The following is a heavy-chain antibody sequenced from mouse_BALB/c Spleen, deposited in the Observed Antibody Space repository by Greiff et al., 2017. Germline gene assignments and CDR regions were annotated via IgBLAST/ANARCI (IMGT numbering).Heavy chain of an antibody. D-gene: IGHD3-3*01. Sequence: EVQLVESGPGLVKPSQSLSLTCSVTGYSITSGYYWNWIRQFPGNKLEWMGYISYDGSNDYNPSLKNRISITRDTSKNQFFLKLNSVTTEDTATYYCARVGLDYDGMDYWGQGTSVTVSS. J-gene: IGHJ4*01. CDR2: ISYDGSN. CDR1: GYSITSGYY. CDR3: ARVGLDYDGMDY. V-gene: IGHV3-6*02.